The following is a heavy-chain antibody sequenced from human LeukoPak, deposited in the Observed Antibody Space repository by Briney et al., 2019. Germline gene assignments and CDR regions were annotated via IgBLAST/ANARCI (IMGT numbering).Heavy chain of an antibody. CDR2: ISYIGST. CDR3: ARDVVTVTKGFDI. D-gene: IGHD4-17*01. J-gene: IGHJ3*02. Sequence: SETLSLTCAVSTDSFSSHYWTWIRQPPGKGLEWIGYISYIGSTNYNPSLKSRVTISIDTSKNQLSLKLSSVTAADTAVYYCARDVVTVTKGFDIWGQGTMVSVSS. V-gene: IGHV4-59*11. CDR1: TDSFSSHY.